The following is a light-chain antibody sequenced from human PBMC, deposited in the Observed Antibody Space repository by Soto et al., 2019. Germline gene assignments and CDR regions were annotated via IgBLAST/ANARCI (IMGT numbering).Light chain of an antibody. Sequence: DIRMTQSPSSLSASVGDRVTITCQASQDIRKSLNWYQQTPGKVPRLLINGASNFNTGVPSRFSGSGSGTDFTFTISGLQPEDFATYYCQQYGDRAAITFGRGTKVDV. CDR1: QDIRKS. V-gene: IGKV1-33*01. CDR2: GAS. J-gene: IGKJ3*01. CDR3: QQYGDRAAIT.